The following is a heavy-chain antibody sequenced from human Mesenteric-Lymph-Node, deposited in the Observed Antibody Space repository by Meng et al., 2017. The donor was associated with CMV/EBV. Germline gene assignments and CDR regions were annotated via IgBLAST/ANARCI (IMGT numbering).Heavy chain of an antibody. D-gene: IGHD5-24*01. CDR2: IYYSGST. Sequence: SETLSLTCTVSGGSISSGGYYWSWIRQHPGKGLEWIGYIYYSGSTYYNPSLKSRVTISVDTSKNQFSLKLSSVTAADTAVYYCASHLQMQTYYFDYWGQGTLVTVSS. J-gene: IGHJ4*02. V-gene: IGHV4-31*03. CDR3: ASHLQMQTYYFDY. CDR1: GGSISSGGYY.